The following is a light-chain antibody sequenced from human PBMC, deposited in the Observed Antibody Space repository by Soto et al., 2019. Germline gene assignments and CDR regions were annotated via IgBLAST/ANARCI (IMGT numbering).Light chain of an antibody. CDR1: QYVSVRF. CDR3: QQNGSSPQT. Sequence: ETVLTQSPGTLSLSPGESATLSCRASQYVSVRFLAWYQQKPGQATRLRIYVASDRATGIPDRFTGSGSGTDFTLSINRLEPEDFAVYFCQQNGSSPQTFGQGNKVEIQ. J-gene: IGKJ1*01. CDR2: VAS. V-gene: IGKV3-20*01.